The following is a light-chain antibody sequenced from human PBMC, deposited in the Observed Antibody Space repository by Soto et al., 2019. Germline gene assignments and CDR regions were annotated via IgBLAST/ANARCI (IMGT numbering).Light chain of an antibody. CDR1: ISDVGGYDY. Sequence: QSALTQPASVSGSPGQSITISCTGTISDVGGYDYVSWYQQHPGKAPKLMIYDVSNRPSGVSNRFSGSKSGNTASLTISGLQADYEADYYCSSYTTSSTNVFGTGTKLTV. J-gene: IGLJ1*01. V-gene: IGLV2-14*01. CDR3: SSYTTSSTNV. CDR2: DVS.